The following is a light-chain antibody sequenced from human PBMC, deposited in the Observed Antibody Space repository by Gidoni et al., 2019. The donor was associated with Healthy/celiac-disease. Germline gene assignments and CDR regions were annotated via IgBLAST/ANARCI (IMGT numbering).Light chain of an antibody. CDR2: DAS. V-gene: IGKV3-11*01. Sequence: EIVLTQSPATLSLSPGERATLSCRASQSVSSYLAWYQQKPGQAPRLLIYDASNRATGIPARFRGSGSGTDFTLTISSLEPEDFAVYYCQQRSNWPGITFGGGTKVEIK. CDR1: QSVSSY. CDR3: QQRSNWPGIT. J-gene: IGKJ4*01.